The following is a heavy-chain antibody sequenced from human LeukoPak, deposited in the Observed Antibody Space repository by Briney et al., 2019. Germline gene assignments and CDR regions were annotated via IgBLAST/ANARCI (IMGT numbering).Heavy chain of an antibody. Sequence: PGGSLRLSCAASGFTFSGYAMSWVRRAPGKGLEWVSGISGSGGSTYSADSVKGRFTISRDNSKNTLYLQMNSLRAEDTAVYYCAKSLWGGFDYWGQGTLVAVSS. V-gene: IGHV3-23*01. D-gene: IGHD3-10*01. J-gene: IGHJ4*02. CDR3: AKSLWGGFDY. CDR1: GFTFSGYA. CDR2: ISGSGGST.